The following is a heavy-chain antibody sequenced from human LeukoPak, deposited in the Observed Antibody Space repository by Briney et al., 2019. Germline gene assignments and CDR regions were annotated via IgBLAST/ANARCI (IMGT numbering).Heavy chain of an antibody. Sequence: PSETLSLTCAVYGGSFSGYYWSWIRQPPGKGLEWIGEINHSGSTNYNPSLKSRVTISVDTSKNQFSLKLSSVTAADTAVYYCARVGPDIAVAGTGFDYWGQGTLVTVSS. CDR2: INHSGST. CDR1: GGSFSGYY. CDR3: ARVGPDIAVAGTGFDY. V-gene: IGHV4-34*01. J-gene: IGHJ4*02. D-gene: IGHD6-19*01.